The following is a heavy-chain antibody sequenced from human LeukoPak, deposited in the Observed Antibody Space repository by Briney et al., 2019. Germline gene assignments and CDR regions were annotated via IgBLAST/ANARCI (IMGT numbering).Heavy chain of an antibody. CDR2: IIPIFGTA. J-gene: IGHJ4*02. CDR3: ARGGDYDFWSGYYSNLDY. V-gene: IGHV1-69*05. CDR1: GGTFSSYA. D-gene: IGHD3-3*01. Sequence: SVKVSCKASGGTFSSYAISWVRQAPGQGLEWMGGIIPIFGTANYAQKFQGRVTMTTDTSTSTAYMELRSLRSDDTAVYYCARGGDYDFWSGYYSNLDYWGQGTLVTVSS.